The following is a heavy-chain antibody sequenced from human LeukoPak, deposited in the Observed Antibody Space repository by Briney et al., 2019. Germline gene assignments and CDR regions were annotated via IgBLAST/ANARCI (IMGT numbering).Heavy chain of an antibody. Sequence: GGSLRLSCAASGFTFSSYGMHWVRQAPGKGLEWVAFIRYDGSNKYYADSVKGRLTISRDNSKNTLYLQMNSLRAEDTAVYYCAEDRETADHYLDYWGQGTLVTVSS. CDR2: IRYDGSNK. V-gene: IGHV3-30*02. CDR1: GFTFSSYG. D-gene: IGHD3-10*01. CDR3: AEDRETADHYLDY. J-gene: IGHJ4*02.